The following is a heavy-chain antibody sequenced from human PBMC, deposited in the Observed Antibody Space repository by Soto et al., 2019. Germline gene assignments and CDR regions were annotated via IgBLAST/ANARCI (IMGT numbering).Heavy chain of an antibody. CDR1: GGSLSNGDDY. D-gene: IGHD3-22*01. CDR3: ARDQPRSYYYDSSEGAA. Sequence: SETMSLTCPGAGGSLSNGDDYWSWIRQPPGKGLEWIGYIYYSGSTYYNPSLKSRVTISVDTSKNQFSLKLSSVTAADTAVYYCARDQPRSYYYDSSEGAAWGQRTLVTVSA. J-gene: IGHJ5*02. CDR2: IYYSGST. V-gene: IGHV4-30-4*01.